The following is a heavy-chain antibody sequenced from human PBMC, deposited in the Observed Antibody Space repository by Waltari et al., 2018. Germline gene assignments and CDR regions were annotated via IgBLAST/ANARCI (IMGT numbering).Heavy chain of an antibody. V-gene: IGHV3-9*01. J-gene: IGHJ3*02. D-gene: IGHD3-22*01. CDR3: YFSNYYDSSGYAFDI. CDR1: GFTFDDYA. CDR2: ISWKSGSI. Sequence: EVQLVESGGGLVQPGRSLRLSCAASGFTFDDYAMHWVRQAPGKGQWGVSGISWKSGSIGYADSVKGRFTISRDNAKNSLYLQMNSLRAEDTALYYCYFSNYYDSSGYAFDIWGQGTMVTVSS.